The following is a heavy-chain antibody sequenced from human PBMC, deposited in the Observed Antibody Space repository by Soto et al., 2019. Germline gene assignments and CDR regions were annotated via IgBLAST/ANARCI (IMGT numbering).Heavy chain of an antibody. CDR1: GGSISSGGYS. V-gene: IGHV4-30-2*05. CDR2: IYHSGST. J-gene: IGHJ4*02. Sequence: SQTLSLTCAVSGGSISSGGYSWSWIRQPPGKGLEWIGYIYHSGSTYYNPSLKSRVTISVDTSKNQFSLKLSSVTAADTAVYYCASQRGYSYGSFDYWGQGTLVTVSS. D-gene: IGHD5-18*01. CDR3: ASQRGYSYGSFDY.